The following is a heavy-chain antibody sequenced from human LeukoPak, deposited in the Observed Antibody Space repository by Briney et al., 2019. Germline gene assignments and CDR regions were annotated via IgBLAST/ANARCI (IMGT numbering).Heavy chain of an antibody. CDR1: GGSISSYY. CDR2: IYYSGST. Sequence: SETLSLTCTVSGGSISSYYWSWVRQPPGKGLEWIGYIYYSGSTNYNPSLKSRVTISVDTSKNQFSLKPSSVTAADTAVYYCARGNTGEYSSSSWGSYYYYYYYMDVWGKGTTVTVSS. D-gene: IGHD6-6*01. CDR3: ARGNTGEYSSSSWGSYYYYYYYMDV. J-gene: IGHJ6*03. V-gene: IGHV4-59*01.